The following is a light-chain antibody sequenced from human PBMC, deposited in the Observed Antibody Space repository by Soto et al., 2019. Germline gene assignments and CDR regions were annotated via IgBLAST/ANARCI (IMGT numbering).Light chain of an antibody. V-gene: IGKV2-28*01. CDR2: LGS. J-gene: IGKJ2*01. CDR1: QSLLHNNGYVY. Sequence: DIVLTQSPLSLPVTPGEPASISCRSSQSLLHNNGYVYLDWYLQKPGQSPQLLIYLGSNRASGVPDRFSGTVSGTDFTLEISGVEAEDVAVYYCMQALQTPRTFGQGTKLEIK. CDR3: MQALQTPRT.